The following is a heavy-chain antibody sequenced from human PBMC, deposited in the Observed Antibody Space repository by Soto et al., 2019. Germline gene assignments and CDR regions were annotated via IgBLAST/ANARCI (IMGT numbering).Heavy chain of an antibody. Sequence: QVQPVQSGAEVKKPGSSVKVSCKASGGTFSSYAISWVRQAPGQGLEWMGGIIPIFGTANYAQKFQGRVTITADESTSTDYMELSSLRAEDTAVYYCARVISEAAAGTNDAFDIWGQGTMVTVSS. CDR3: ARVISEAAAGTNDAFDI. J-gene: IGHJ3*02. V-gene: IGHV1-69*01. CDR2: IIPIFGTA. D-gene: IGHD6-13*01. CDR1: GGTFSSYA.